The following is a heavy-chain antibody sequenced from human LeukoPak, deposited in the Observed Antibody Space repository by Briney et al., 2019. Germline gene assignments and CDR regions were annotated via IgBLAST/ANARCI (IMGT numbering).Heavy chain of an antibody. J-gene: IGHJ4*02. Sequence: GGSLRLSCAASGFTFSRYWIHWVRQAQGKGLVWVSRINSDGSTTTYADSVKGRFTISRDNAKNSLYLQMNSLRAEDTAVYYCARGVRGGYYYGSGSYYDYWGQGTLVTVSS. CDR3: ARGVRGGYYYGSGSYYDY. CDR2: INSDGSTT. D-gene: IGHD3-10*01. V-gene: IGHV3-74*01. CDR1: GFTFSRYW.